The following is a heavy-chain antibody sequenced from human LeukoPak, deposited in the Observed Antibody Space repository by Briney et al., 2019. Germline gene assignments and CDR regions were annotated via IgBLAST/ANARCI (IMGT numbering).Heavy chain of an antibody. J-gene: IGHJ5*02. CDR1: GGTFNNSA. CDR2: IMPLFGTA. Sequence: ASVKVSCKTSGGTFNNSAISWVRQAPGQGLECLGGIMPLFGTAGYAQKFQGRVTITKDESTRTVYLELTSLTSDDTAVYYCARDVHGDYGSGWFDPWGQGTLVSVSS. D-gene: IGHD4-17*01. CDR3: ARDVHGDYGSGWFDP. V-gene: IGHV1-69*05.